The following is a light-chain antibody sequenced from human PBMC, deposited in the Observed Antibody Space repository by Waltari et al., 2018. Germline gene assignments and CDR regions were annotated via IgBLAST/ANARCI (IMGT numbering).Light chain of an antibody. V-gene: IGLV2-14*03. CDR2: DVS. J-gene: IGLJ2*01. CDR3: SSFTSRSTL. Sequence: QSALTQPASVSGSPGQSITISCTGTDSDVGGYNFVSWYQQHPGKAPKLIIYDVSSRPSGVSNRFSGSKSGNTASLIISGLRAEDEADYFCSSFTSRSTLFGGGTRLTVL. CDR1: DSDVGGYNF.